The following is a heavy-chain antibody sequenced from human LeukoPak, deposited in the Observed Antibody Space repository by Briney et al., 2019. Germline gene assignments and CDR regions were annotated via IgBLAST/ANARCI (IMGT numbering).Heavy chain of an antibody. J-gene: IGHJ5*02. CDR2: MHYSGST. D-gene: IGHD2-2*01. Sequence: SETLSLTCTVSGGSISSHFWTWIRQPPGKGLEWIGYMHYSGSTNYNPSLKSRVSISVDTSKNEFSLKLSSVTAADTAVYYCERDFLECSRASCLNWFDPWGQGTLVTVSS. CDR1: GGSISSHF. CDR3: ERDFLECSRASCLNWFDP. V-gene: IGHV4-59*11.